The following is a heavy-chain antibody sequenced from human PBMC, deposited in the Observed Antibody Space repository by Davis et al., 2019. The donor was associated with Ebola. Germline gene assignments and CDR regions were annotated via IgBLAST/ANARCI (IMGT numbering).Heavy chain of an antibody. Sequence: GGSLRLSCAASGFTFSTYGMHWVRPSPGKGLAWVAVISHDGSNKYYADSVKGRFTISRDNSKNTLYLQMNSLRAEDTAVYYCAREMATIGSDYWGQGTLVTVSS. V-gene: IGHV3-30*03. CDR1: GFTFSTYG. J-gene: IGHJ4*02. CDR3: AREMATIGSDY. CDR2: ISHDGSNK. D-gene: IGHD5-24*01.